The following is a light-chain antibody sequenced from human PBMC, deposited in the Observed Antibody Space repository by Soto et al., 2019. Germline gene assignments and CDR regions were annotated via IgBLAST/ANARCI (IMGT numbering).Light chain of an antibody. Sequence: EIVLTQSPGTLSLSPGERATLSCRASQRVSSNYLAWYQQKPGQAPRLLIYVASSRATGIPDRFSGSGSGTDFTLSISRLEPEDFAVYYCQQYGSSPFTFGPGTKVDIK. CDR3: QQYGSSPFT. CDR1: QRVSSNY. CDR2: VAS. V-gene: IGKV3-20*01. J-gene: IGKJ3*01.